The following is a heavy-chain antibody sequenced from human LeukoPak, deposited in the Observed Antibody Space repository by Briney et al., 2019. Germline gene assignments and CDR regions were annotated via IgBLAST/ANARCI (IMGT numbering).Heavy chain of an antibody. Sequence: PSETLSLTCTVSGGSLSSSLYYWDWIRQPPGKGLAWIGTIYYSDITYFNPSLKSRVTMSMDTSKNQFSLKLSSVTAADTAVYYCARGGGYGYTLSNFEDWGQGTLVTVSS. CDR3: ARGGGYGYTLSNFED. CDR1: GGSLSSSLYY. CDR2: IYYSDIT. D-gene: IGHD5-12*01. J-gene: IGHJ4*02. V-gene: IGHV4-39*07.